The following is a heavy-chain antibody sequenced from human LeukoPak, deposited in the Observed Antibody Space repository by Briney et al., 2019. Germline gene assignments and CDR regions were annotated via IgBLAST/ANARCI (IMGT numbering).Heavy chain of an antibody. CDR2: IIHGGKT. J-gene: IGHJ4*02. D-gene: IGHD5-18*01. V-gene: IGHV4-39*07. CDR3: ARGPRKFSYSYAYAY. Sequence: SETLSLTCNVSGDSISSSSYYWSLIRQPPGKGLEWIGEIIHGGKTNYNPSLKSRLTISIDTSKNQFSLKLNSVTAADAALYYCARGPRKFSYSYAYAYWGQGTLVTVSS. CDR1: GDSISSSSYY.